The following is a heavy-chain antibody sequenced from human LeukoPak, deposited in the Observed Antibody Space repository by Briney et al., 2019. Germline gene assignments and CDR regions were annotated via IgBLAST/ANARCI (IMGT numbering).Heavy chain of an antibody. J-gene: IGHJ1*01. CDR2: ISGSGGST. CDR3: AKDISTIVVVPADELQH. D-gene: IGHD2-2*01. V-gene: IGHV3-23*01. CDR1: GFTFSSYS. Sequence: PGGSLRLSCAASGFTFSSYSMSWVRQAPGKGLEWVSAISGSGGSTYYADSVKGRFTISRDNSKNTLYLQMNSLRAEDTAVYYCAKDISTIVVVPADELQHWGQGTLVTVSS.